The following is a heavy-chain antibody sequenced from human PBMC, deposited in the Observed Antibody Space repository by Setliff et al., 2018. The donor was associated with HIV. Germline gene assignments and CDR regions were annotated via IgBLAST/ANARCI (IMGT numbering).Heavy chain of an antibody. CDR2: ISSTSIYK. Sequence: GGSLRLSCQASGFTSSRYTMNWVRQAPGKGLEWVSSISSTSIYKYYAEKFQGRVTMTTDTSTTAVSMELTNLRSDDTAVYFCARMQAYYNFWRSTYYFDYWGQGTPVTVSS. D-gene: IGHD3-3*01. V-gene: IGHV3-21*04. CDR1: GFTSSRYT. CDR3: ARMQAYYNFWRSTYYFDY. J-gene: IGHJ4*02.